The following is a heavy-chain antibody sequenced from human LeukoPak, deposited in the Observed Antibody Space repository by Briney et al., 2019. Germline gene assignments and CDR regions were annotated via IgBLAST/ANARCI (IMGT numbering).Heavy chain of an antibody. CDR2: ISSSSSYI. V-gene: IGHV3-21*01. Sequence: GVSLRLSCAASGFTFSSYSMNWVRQAPGKGLEWVSSISSSSSYIYYADSVKGRFTISRDNAKNSLYLQMNSLRAEDTAVYYCARDLLPGIAAPDAFDIWGQGTMVTVSS. J-gene: IGHJ3*02. D-gene: IGHD6-13*01. CDR1: GFTFSSYS. CDR3: ARDLLPGIAAPDAFDI.